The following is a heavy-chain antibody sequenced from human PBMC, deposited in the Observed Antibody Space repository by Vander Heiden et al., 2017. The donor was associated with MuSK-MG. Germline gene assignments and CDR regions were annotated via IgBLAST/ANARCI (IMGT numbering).Heavy chain of an antibody. CDR2: IYPGDSET. CDR1: GYSFTSYW. J-gene: IGHJ4*02. D-gene: IGHD1-26*01. CDR3: ARQLAVGAIGY. Sequence: EVQLVQSGAEVKKPGESLKISCKGSGYSFTSYWIGWVRQMPGKGLEWMGIIYPGDSETRDSPSFQGQVTISADKSISTAYMKWSRMKASDTAMYYVARQLAVGAIGYWGQGTMVTVYS. V-gene: IGHV5-51*01.